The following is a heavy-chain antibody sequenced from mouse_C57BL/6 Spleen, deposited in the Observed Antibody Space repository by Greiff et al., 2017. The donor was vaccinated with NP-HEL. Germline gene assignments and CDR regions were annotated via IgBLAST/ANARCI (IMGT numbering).Heavy chain of an antibody. CDR2: INPSSGYT. Sequence: VKLQESGAELARPGASVKMSCKASGYTFTSYTMHWVKQRPGQGLEWIGYINPSSGYTKYNQKFKDKATLTADKSSSTAYMQLSSLTSEDSAVYYCARYDSNYVVYFDYWGQGTTLTVSS. CDR1: GYTFTSYT. D-gene: IGHD2-5*01. J-gene: IGHJ2*01. CDR3: ARYDSNYVVYFDY. V-gene: IGHV1-4*01.